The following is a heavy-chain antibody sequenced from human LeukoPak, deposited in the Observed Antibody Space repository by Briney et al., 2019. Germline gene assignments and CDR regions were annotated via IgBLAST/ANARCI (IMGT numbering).Heavy chain of an antibody. CDR3: AREARYYDSSGYSRWFDP. Sequence: SETLSLTCTVSGGSMSSYYWSWIRQPPGKGLEWIGYIYYSGSTNYNPSLKSRVTISVDTSKNQFSLKLSSVTAADTAVYYCAREARYYDSSGYSRWFDPWGQGTLVTVSS. J-gene: IGHJ5*02. CDR1: GGSMSSYY. D-gene: IGHD3-22*01. V-gene: IGHV4-59*01. CDR2: IYYSGST.